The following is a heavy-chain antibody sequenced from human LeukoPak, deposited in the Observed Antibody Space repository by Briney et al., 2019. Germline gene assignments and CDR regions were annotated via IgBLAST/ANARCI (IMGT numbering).Heavy chain of an antibody. D-gene: IGHD5-12*01. Sequence: GGSLRLSCAVSGFTFRSYSMNWVRQAPGKGLEWVSSISSSSKYIYDADSVKGRFTISRDNAKNSLYLQMNSLRAEDTAVYYRARGVDPPYYMDVWGKGTTVTVSS. CDR2: ISSSSKYI. V-gene: IGHV3-21*01. CDR1: GFTFRSYS. J-gene: IGHJ6*03. CDR3: ARGVDPPYYMDV.